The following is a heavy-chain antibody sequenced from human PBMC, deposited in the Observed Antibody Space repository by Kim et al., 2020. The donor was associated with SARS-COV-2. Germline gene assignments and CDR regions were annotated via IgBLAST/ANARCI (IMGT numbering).Heavy chain of an antibody. J-gene: IGHJ4*02. CDR2: TGHDGNYE. V-gene: IGHV3-33*01. Sequence: GGSLRLSCAASGFTFSLYGMHWVRQAPGKGLEWVAATGHDGNYEYYADSVKGRFTIFRDNSKNTLHLQMNSLRVEDTAVYYCARLLYDLSGWGLGTLVTVSS. CDR1: GFTFSLYG. D-gene: IGHD3-3*01. CDR3: ARLLYDLSG.